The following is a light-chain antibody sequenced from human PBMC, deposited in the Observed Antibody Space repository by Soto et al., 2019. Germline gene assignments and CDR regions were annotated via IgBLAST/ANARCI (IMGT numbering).Light chain of an antibody. J-gene: IGKJ4*01. Sequence: ERIMTQSPATLSVSPGESATLSCRASQSVSSNLAWYQQKPGQAPRLLIYGVSTRATGIPARFSGSGSETKFTLTISSLQSEDFAAYYCQQYNNWPPLTFGGGTKVDIK. CDR3: QQYNNWPPLT. V-gene: IGKV3-15*01. CDR2: GVS. CDR1: QSVSSN.